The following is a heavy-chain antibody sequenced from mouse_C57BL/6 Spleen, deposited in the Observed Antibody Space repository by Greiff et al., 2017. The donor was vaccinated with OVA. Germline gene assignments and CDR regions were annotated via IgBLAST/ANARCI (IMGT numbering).Heavy chain of an antibody. CDR2: IYPGSGNT. D-gene: IGHD1-3*01. Sequence: VQVVESGAELVRPGASVKLSCKASGYTFTDYYINWVKQRPGQGLEWIARIYPGSGNTYYNEKFKGKATLTADKSSSTAYMQLSSLTSEDSAVYFCARSGLRYAMDYWGQGTSVTVSS. V-gene: IGHV1-76*01. CDR3: ARSGLRYAMDY. J-gene: IGHJ4*01. CDR1: GYTFTDYY.